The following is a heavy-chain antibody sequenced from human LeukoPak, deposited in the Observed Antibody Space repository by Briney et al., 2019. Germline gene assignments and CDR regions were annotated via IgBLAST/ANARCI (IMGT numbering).Heavy chain of an antibody. CDR1: GYTFSNNY. CDR3: ARDRRLSGTNDRTAFDI. D-gene: IGHD1-7*01. Sequence: ASVKVSCKASGYTFSNNYMHWVRQAPGQGLEWMGWINPNSGGTNYAQKFQGRVTMTRDTSINTAYMELSRLRSDDTAVYYCARDRRLSGTNDRTAFDIWGQGTMVTVSS. J-gene: IGHJ3*02. CDR2: INPNSGGT. V-gene: IGHV1-2*02.